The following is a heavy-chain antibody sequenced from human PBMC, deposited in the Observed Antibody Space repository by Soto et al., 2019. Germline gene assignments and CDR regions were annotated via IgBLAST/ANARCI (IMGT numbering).Heavy chain of an antibody. V-gene: IGHV3-23*01. Sequence: EVQLLESGGGLVQPGGSLRLSCAASGFTFSSYAMSWVRQAPGKGLEWVSAISGRGGSTYYADSVKGRFTISRDNSRDTLYLQMNNLRAEDTAVYYCAKDLSTVAATEYFQHWGQGTLVTVSS. J-gene: IGHJ1*01. CDR1: GFTFSSYA. CDR3: AKDLSTVAATEYFQH. CDR2: ISGRGGST. D-gene: IGHD2-15*01.